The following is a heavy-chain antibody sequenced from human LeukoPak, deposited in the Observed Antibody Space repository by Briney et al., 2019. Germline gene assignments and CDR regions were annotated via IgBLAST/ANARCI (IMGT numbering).Heavy chain of an antibody. CDR3: AREGMGYFDS. Sequence: GGSLRLSCAASGFNITSNYMNWVRQAPGKGLEWVAIIYSGGFTYYRDSVKGRFTIYRDNSKNTVYLQMNSLRVEDTAVYYCAREGMGYFDSWGQGTLVTVSS. CDR2: IYSGGFT. CDR1: GFNITSNY. V-gene: IGHV3-66*01. J-gene: IGHJ4*02. D-gene: IGHD5-24*01.